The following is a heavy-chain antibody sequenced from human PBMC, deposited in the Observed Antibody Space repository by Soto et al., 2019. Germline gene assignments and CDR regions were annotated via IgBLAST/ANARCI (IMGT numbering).Heavy chain of an antibody. V-gene: IGHV1-18*01. CDR3: ARALYRRGTYSAFDI. J-gene: IGHJ4*02. CDR2: ISAYNGNR. D-gene: IGHD3-16*01. Sequence: QDPLVQSGPEVKKPGASETVSCKTSGYTPTNYDLGRVRQAPGQGLEWMGWISAYNGNRNSAQKLQGRLTMTTDTSTKTAYMELRSLISDDTAVYFCARALYRRGTYSAFDIWGQGTQVTVSS. CDR1: GYTPTNYD.